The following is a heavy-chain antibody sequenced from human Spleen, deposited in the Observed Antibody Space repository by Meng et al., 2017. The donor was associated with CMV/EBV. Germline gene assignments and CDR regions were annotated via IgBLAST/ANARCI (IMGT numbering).Heavy chain of an antibody. CDR2: IKPNSGDT. Sequence: SCKTSGYFFRDHCMHWVRQAPGQGLEWMGWIKPNSGDTNYAQNFQGRVTMTSDSSFNTAYMELRRLTSDDTAVYYCARDHAWGADYWGQGTLVTVSS. D-gene: IGHD7-27*01. CDR3: ARDHAWGADY. V-gene: IGHV1-2*02. J-gene: IGHJ4*02. CDR1: GYFFRDHC.